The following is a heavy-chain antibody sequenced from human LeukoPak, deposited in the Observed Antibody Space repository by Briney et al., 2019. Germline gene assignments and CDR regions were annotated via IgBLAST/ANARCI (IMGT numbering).Heavy chain of an antibody. Sequence: GGSLRLSCAASGFTFSNYWMSWVRQAPGKGLEWVAKIKQDGSERYYGDSVKGRFTISRDNAKSSLHLQMNSLRAEDTAVYYCARFRAGTARFDYWGQGTLVTVSS. V-gene: IGHV3-7*01. CDR1: GFTFSNYW. J-gene: IGHJ4*02. D-gene: IGHD6-19*01. CDR2: IKQDGSER. CDR3: ARFRAGTARFDY.